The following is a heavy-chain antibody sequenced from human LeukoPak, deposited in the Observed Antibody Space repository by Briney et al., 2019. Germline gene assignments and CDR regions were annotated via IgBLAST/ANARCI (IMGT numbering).Heavy chain of an antibody. J-gene: IGHJ6*03. CDR2: IRSKAYGGTT. D-gene: IGHD6-13*01. V-gene: IGHV3-49*03. CDR1: GFTFGDYA. Sequence: GGSLRLSCTASGFTFGDYAMSWFRQAPGKGLEWVGFIRSKAYGGTTEYAASVKGRFTVSRDDSKSIAYLQMNSLKTEDTAVYYCTRGGSSAYYYMDVWGKGTTVTVSS. CDR3: TRGGSSAYYYMDV.